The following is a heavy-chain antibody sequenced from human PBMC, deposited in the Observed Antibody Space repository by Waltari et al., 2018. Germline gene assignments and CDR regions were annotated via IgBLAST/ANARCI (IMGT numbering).Heavy chain of an antibody. CDR1: GYTFTSYD. J-gene: IGHJ3*02. D-gene: IGHD2-15*01. CDR3: ARDLGYCSGGSCQLAFDI. Sequence: QVQLVQSGAEVKKPGASVKVSCKASGYTFTSYDINWVRQATGQGLEWMGWMNPNSGNTDYAQKFQGRVTITRNTSISTAYMGLSSLRSEDTAVYYCARDLGYCSGGSCQLAFDIWGQGTMVTVSS. CDR2: MNPNSGNT. V-gene: IGHV1-8*03.